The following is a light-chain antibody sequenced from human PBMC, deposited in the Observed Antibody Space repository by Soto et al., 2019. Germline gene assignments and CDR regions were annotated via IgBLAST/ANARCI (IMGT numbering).Light chain of an antibody. CDR3: SSYAGSNNYV. V-gene: IGLV2-8*01. Sequence: CVRAQPPSASGSAGQSVTISCTGISSDVGGYNYVSWYQQHPGKAPKLMIYEVSKRPSGVPDRFSGSKSGNTASLTVSGLQAEDEADYYCSSYAGSNNYVFGTGTKVTVL. CDR2: EVS. CDR1: SSDVGGYNY. J-gene: IGLJ1*01.